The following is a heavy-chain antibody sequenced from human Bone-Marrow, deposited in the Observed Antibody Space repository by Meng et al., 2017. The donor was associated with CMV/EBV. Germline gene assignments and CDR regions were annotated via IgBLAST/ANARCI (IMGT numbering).Heavy chain of an antibody. Sequence: SETLSLTCTVSGASISTSSYYWGWIRLPPGKGLEWIGSVYYSGTTYYNPSLRSRVTISSDTSKNQFSLKLTSVTAADTAVYYCARVVEMAKYYFDYWGQGTLVTVSS. CDR2: VYYSGTT. CDR1: GASISTSSYY. V-gene: IGHV4-39*07. J-gene: IGHJ4*02. CDR3: ARVVEMAKYYFDY. D-gene: IGHD5-24*01.